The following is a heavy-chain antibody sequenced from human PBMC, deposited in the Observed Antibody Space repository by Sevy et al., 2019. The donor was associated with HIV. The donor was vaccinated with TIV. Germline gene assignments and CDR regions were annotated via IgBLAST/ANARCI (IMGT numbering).Heavy chain of an antibody. CDR1: GFTFSRYA. CDR2: ISGSGGSGGKT. D-gene: IGHD3-22*01. J-gene: IGHJ4*02. V-gene: IGHV3-23*01. CDR3: ARKYDSSGYFDY. Sequence: GGSLRLSCAASGFTFSRYAMNWVRQAPGKGLEWVSGISGSGGSGGKTNYADSVKGRFTISREDSKNSLYLQLNSLRAEDTAIYYCARKYDSSGYFDYWGQGTLVTVSS.